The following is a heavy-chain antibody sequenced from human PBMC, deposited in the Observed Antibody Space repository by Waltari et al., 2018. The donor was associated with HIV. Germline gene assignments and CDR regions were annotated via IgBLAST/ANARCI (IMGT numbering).Heavy chain of an antibody. Sequence: EVQLVESGGGLVQPGGSLRLSCAASGFTFSRYSMNWVRQAPGKGLELVSYISSSSSTIYYADSVKGRFTISRDNAKNSLYLQMNSLRAEDTAVYYCAVRIAVAALDYWGQGTLVTVSS. CDR2: ISSSSSTI. CDR1: GFTFSRYS. J-gene: IGHJ4*02. V-gene: IGHV3-48*01. D-gene: IGHD6-19*01. CDR3: AVRIAVAALDY.